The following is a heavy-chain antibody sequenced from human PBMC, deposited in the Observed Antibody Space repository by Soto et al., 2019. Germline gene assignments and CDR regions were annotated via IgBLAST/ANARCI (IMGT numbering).Heavy chain of an antibody. D-gene: IGHD1-26*01. V-gene: IGHV4-30-4*01. Sequence: SETLSLTCAVSGGSISSGDYYWSWIRQPPGKGLEWIGYIYYSGSTYYNPSLKSRVTISVDTSKNQFSLKLSSVTAADTAVYYCARGATYYYYGMDVWGQGTTVTVSS. CDR1: GGSISSGDYY. CDR2: IYYSGST. CDR3: ARGATYYYYGMDV. J-gene: IGHJ6*02.